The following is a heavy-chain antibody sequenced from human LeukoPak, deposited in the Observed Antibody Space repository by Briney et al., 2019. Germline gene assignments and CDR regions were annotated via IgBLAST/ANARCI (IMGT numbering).Heavy chain of an antibody. V-gene: IGHV4-59*01. D-gene: IGHD3-22*01. CDR2: IYYSGST. Sequence: SETLSLTCTVSGGSISSYYWSWIRQPPGKGLEWIGYIYYSGSTNYNPSLKSRVTISVDTSKNQFSLKLSSVTAADTAVYYCARASLPPYYYDSSLNWFDPWGQGTLITVSS. CDR1: GGSISSYY. CDR3: ARASLPPYYYDSSLNWFDP. J-gene: IGHJ5*02.